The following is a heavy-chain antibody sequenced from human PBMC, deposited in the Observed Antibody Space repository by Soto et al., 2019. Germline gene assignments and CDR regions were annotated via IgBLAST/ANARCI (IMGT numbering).Heavy chain of an antibody. V-gene: IGHV1-2*02. D-gene: IGHD3-10*01. CDR3: ASPRITMVRGAARGGYYGMDV. J-gene: IGHJ6*02. Sequence: SVKVSYEGSSYTFTGYYMHWVRQAPGQGLELMGWINPNSGGTNYAQKFQGRVTMTRDTPISTAYMELSRLRSDDTAVYYCASPRITMVRGAARGGYYGMDVWGQGTTVTVSS. CDR2: INPNSGGT. CDR1: SYTFTGYY.